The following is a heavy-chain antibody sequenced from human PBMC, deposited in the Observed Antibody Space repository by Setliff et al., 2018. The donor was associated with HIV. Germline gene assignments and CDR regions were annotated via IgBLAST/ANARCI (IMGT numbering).Heavy chain of an antibody. Sequence: PSETLSLTCAVYGGSFSGYYWSWIRQPPGKGLEWIGEINPSGSTNYNPSLKSRVTISVDTSMNQFSLRLSSVTAADTALYYCARDRGGDGYMDSWGQGTLVTVSS. D-gene: IGHD2-21*01. CDR2: INPSGST. CDR1: GGSFSGYY. CDR3: ARDRGGDGYMDS. V-gene: IGHV4-34*01. J-gene: IGHJ4*02.